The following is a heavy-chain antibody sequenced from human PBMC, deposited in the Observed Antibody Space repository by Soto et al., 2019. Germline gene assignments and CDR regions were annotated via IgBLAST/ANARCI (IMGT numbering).Heavy chain of an antibody. Sequence: QVHLIQSGAEVKKPGSSVKVSYKAAGGTFNTYTLFWVRQAPGHGLEWMGRIIPMLTVTNSAQKFQGRLTLTADKSTGTAFMELTSLRSDDTAVYYCSIGSWSAETFDVWGQGTMVTVSS. V-gene: IGHV1-69*02. CDR1: GGTFNTYT. D-gene: IGHD2-2*01. CDR2: IIPMLTVT. CDR3: SIGSWSAETFDV. J-gene: IGHJ3*01.